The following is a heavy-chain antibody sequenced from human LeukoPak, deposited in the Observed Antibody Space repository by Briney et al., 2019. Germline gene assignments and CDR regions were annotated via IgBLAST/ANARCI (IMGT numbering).Heavy chain of an antibody. CDR3: TTGPFDYYGSASYLANGMDV. Sequence: GGSLRLSCAASGFTFSNAWMSWVRQAPGKGLEWVGRIKSKTDGGTADYTAPVKGRFTISRDDSKNTLYLQMNSLKTEDTAVYYCTTGPFDYYGSASYLANGMDVWGQGTTVTVSS. D-gene: IGHD3-10*01. CDR1: GFTFSNAW. CDR2: IKSKTDGGTA. V-gene: IGHV3-15*01. J-gene: IGHJ6*02.